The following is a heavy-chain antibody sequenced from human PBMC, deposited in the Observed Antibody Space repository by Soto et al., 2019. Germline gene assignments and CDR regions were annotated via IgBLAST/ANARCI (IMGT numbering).Heavy chain of an antibody. D-gene: IGHD1-26*01. Sequence: QVQLVQSGAEVKKPGSSVKVSCKASGGTFSSYTISWVRQAPGQGLEWMGRIIPILGIANYAQKFQGRVTITADKATSTADMELSSLRSEDTVVYYCARELVGAPCYYYGMDVWGQGTTVTVSS. V-gene: IGHV1-69*08. CDR1: GGTFSSYT. CDR2: IIPILGIA. J-gene: IGHJ6*02. CDR3: ARELVGAPCYYYGMDV.